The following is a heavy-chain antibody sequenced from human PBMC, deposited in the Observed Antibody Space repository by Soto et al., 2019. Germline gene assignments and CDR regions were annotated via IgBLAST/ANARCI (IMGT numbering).Heavy chain of an antibody. J-gene: IGHJ3*02. Sequence: PSETLSLTCSVSGGSISSYFWTWIRQSPGKGLEWIGYIHYSGSPSYHPSLKSRVTASVDTSKNQLSLKLNSVTPADTAIYYCARESHDAFDIWGQGTMVTVSS. CDR1: GGSISSYF. CDR2: IHYSGSP. V-gene: IGHV4-59*01. CDR3: ARESHDAFDI.